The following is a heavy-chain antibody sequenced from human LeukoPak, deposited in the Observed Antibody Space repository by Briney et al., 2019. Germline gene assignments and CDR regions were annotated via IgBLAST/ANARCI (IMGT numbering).Heavy chain of an antibody. D-gene: IGHD2-21*01. V-gene: IGHV1-18*01. CDR3: ARELPALVQEAPYGMDV. Sequence: GASVKVSCKASGYTFTSYGISWVRQAPGQGLEWMGWISAYNGNTNYAQKLQGRVTMTTDTSTSTAYMELRSLRSDDTAVYYCARELPALVQEAPYGMDVWGQGTTVTVSS. CDR1: GYTFTSYG. J-gene: IGHJ6*02. CDR2: ISAYNGNT.